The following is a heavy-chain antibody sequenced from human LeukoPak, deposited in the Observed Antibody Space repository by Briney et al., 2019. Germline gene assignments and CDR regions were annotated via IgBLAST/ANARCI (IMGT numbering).Heavy chain of an antibody. CDR3: AKDRGIAARQAFDF. J-gene: IGHJ3*01. D-gene: IGHD6-25*01. CDR1: GFTFANYA. V-gene: IGHV3-23*01. Sequence: PGGSLRLSCAASGFTFANYALTWVRQAPGKGLDWGSSITGSPDNTFYADSVRGRFTISRDNSKSTVFLEMNSLRAEDTALYFCAKDRGIAARQAFDFWGRGTMVTVS. CDR2: ITGSPDNT.